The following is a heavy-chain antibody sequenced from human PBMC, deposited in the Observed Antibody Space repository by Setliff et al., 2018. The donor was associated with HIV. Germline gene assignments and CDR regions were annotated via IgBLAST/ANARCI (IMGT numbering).Heavy chain of an antibody. J-gene: IGHJ4*02. D-gene: IGHD3-10*01. V-gene: IGHV3-23*01. CDR1: GFTFSSYA. Sequence: GSLRLSCAASGFTFSSYAMSWVRQAPGKGLEWVSGISGSGGTTYYADSVKGRFTISRDNSKNTLYLQMNSLRAEDTAIYYCAKDPMVRGVMRYFDYWGQGTLVTVSS. CDR2: ISGSGGTT. CDR3: AKDPMVRGVMRYFDY.